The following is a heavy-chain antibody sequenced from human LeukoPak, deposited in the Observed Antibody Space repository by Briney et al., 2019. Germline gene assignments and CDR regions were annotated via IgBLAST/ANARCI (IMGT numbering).Heavy chain of an antibody. CDR1: GYTFTSYH. CDR3: ARDYVDDIPMIKDY. J-gene: IGHJ4*02. Sequence: GASVKVSCKASGYTFTSYHMHWVRQAPGQGLEWMGKINLSSGSTTYAQKFQGRVTVTRDTSTSTVYMELSSLRSEDTAVYYCARDYVDDIPMIKDYWGQGTLVTVSS. D-gene: IGHD2-8*01. V-gene: IGHV1-46*01. CDR2: INLSSGST.